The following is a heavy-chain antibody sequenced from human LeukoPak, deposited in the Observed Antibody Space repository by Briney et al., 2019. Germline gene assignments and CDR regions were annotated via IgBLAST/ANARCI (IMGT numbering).Heavy chain of an antibody. J-gene: IGHJ6*03. D-gene: IGHD1-7*01. V-gene: IGHV3-21*01. CDR2: ISSSSSYI. CDR1: AFTFNTFD. CDR3: ARVGNWNYGHFYYYMDV. Sequence: GGSLRLSCSVSAFTFNTFDNFAMNWVRQAPGKGLEWVSLISSSSSYIYYADSVKGRFTISRDNAKNSVYLRMNSLRAEDTAVYYCARVGNWNYGHFYYYMDVWGKGTTVTVSS.